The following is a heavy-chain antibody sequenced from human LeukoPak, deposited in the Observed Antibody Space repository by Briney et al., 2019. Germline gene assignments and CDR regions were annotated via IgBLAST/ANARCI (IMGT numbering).Heavy chain of an antibody. CDR3: ANDIVVVPAAMAVDL. CDR2: IWYDGSNK. CDR1: GFTFSSYG. V-gene: IGHV3-33*06. D-gene: IGHD2-2*01. J-gene: IGHJ5*02. Sequence: GGSLRLSCAASGFTFSSYGMHWVRQAPGKGLEWVAVIWYDGSNKYYADSVKGRFTISRDNSKNTLYLQMNSLRAEDTAVYYCANDIVVVPAAMAVDLWGQGTLVTVSS.